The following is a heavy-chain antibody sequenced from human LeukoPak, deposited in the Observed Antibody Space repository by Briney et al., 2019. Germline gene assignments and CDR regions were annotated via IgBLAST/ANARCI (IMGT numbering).Heavy chain of an antibody. Sequence: SETLSLTCTVSGGSISSYYWSWIRQPAGKGLEWIGRIYTNGSTNYNPSLKSRVTMSVDTSKNQFSLKLSSVTAADTAVYYCARGRYYDSSGYYGNYFDYWGQGTLVTVSS. CDR1: GGSISSYY. J-gene: IGHJ4*02. CDR2: IYTNGST. CDR3: ARGRYYDSSGYYGNYFDY. V-gene: IGHV4-4*07. D-gene: IGHD3-22*01.